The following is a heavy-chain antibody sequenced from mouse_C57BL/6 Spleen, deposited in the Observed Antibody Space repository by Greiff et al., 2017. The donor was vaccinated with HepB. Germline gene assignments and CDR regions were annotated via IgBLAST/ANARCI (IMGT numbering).Heavy chain of an antibody. D-gene: IGHD3-2*02. Sequence: VQLQQSGAELVKPGASVKISCKASGYAFSSYWMNWVKQRPGKGLEWIGQIYPGDGDTNYNGKFKGKAKLTADKSSSTAYMQLSSLTSEDSAVYFCARVGGTAQASYYFDYWGQGTTLTVSS. CDR2: IYPGDGDT. J-gene: IGHJ2*01. V-gene: IGHV1-80*01. CDR3: ARVGGTAQASYYFDY. CDR1: GYAFSSYW.